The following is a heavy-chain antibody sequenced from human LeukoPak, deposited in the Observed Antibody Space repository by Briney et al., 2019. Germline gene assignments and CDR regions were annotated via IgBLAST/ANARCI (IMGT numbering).Heavy chain of an antibody. CDR1: GGSFSGYY. V-gene: IGHV4-34*01. CDR2: INHSGST. CDR3: ARWTPRYCSSTSCRSSFDY. Sequence: SETLSLTCAVYGGSFSGYYWSWIRQPPGKGLEWIGEINHSGSTNYNPSLKSRVTISVVTSKNQFSLKLSSVTAADTAVYYCARWTPRYCSSTSCRSSFDYWGQGTLVTVSS. D-gene: IGHD2-2*01. J-gene: IGHJ4*02.